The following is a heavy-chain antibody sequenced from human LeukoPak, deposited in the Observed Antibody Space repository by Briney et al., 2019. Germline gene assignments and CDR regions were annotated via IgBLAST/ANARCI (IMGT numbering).Heavy chain of an antibody. CDR1: GFTLSSYA. D-gene: IGHD6-6*01. J-gene: IGHJ5*02. Sequence: GGSLRLSCAASGFTLSSYAMHWVRQAPGKGLEWVAVISYDGSNKYYADSVKGRFTISRDNSKNTLYLQMNSLRAEDTAVYYCARDLVGSSSHWFDPWGQGTLVTVSS. V-gene: IGHV3-30-3*01. CDR2: ISYDGSNK. CDR3: ARDLVGSSSHWFDP.